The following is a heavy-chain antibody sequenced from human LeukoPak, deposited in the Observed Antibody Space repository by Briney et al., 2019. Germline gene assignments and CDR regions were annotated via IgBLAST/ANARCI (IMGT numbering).Heavy chain of an antibody. D-gene: IGHD2/OR15-2a*01. V-gene: IGHV7-4-1*02. CDR3: ARLGLPFFYYYMDV. J-gene: IGHJ6*03. CDR1: GYTFSSYA. Sequence: ASVKVSCKASGYTFSSYAMNWVRQAPGQGLEWMGWINTNTGNPTYAQGFIGRFVFSLDTSVSTAYLQISSLKAEDTAVCYCARLGLPFFYYYMDVWGKGTTVTVSS. CDR2: INTNTGNP.